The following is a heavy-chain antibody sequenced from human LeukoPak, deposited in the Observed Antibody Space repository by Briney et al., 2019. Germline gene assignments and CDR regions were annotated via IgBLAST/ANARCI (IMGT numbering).Heavy chain of an antibody. CDR3: ARHARNYYDSSGFFDY. J-gene: IGHJ4*02. Sequence: PSETLSLTCAVYGGSFSGYYWTWIRQPPGKGLEWIGEINHSGSTNYNPSLKSRVTISLDPSKNQFSLRLRSVTAADTAVYYCARHARNYYDSSGFFDYWGQGTLVTVSS. D-gene: IGHD3-22*01. CDR2: INHSGST. V-gene: IGHV4-34*01. CDR1: GGSFSGYY.